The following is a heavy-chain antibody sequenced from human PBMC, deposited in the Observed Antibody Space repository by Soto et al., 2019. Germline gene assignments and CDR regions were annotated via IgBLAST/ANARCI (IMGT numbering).Heavy chain of an antibody. CDR1: GYTFTSYG. CDR3: ARGGAVNYYHGMDV. J-gene: IGHJ6*02. CDR2: ISAYNGKT. D-gene: IGHD5-12*01. V-gene: IGHV1-18*01. Sequence: QVQLVQSGGEVKKPGASVKLSCTASGYTFTSYGISWVRQAPGQGLEWMGWISAYNGKTNYAQNAQGRVTTXTXTXXTTAYMDLRSLRSDDTAVYYCARGGAVNYYHGMDVWGQGTTVTVSS.